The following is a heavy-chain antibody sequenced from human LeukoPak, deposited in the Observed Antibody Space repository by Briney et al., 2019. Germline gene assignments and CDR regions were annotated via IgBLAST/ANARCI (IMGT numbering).Heavy chain of an antibody. D-gene: IGHD2-2*01. CDR2: ISSSSSYI. V-gene: IGHV3-21*04. Sequence: GGSLRLSCAASGFTFSSYSMNWVRQAPGKGLEWVSSISSSSSYIYYADSVKGRFTISRDNSKNTLYLQMNSLRAEDTAVCYCARGGVVVVPAAIRDDAFDIWGQGTMVTVSS. CDR3: ARGGVVVVPAAIRDDAFDI. CDR1: GFTFSSYS. J-gene: IGHJ3*02.